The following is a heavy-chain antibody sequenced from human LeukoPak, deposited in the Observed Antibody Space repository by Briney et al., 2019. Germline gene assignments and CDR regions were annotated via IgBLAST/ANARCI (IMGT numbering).Heavy chain of an antibody. J-gene: IGHJ3*02. V-gene: IGHV4-4*07. CDR2: IYTSGST. D-gene: IGHD2-15*01. CDR3: ARDRVVAATSHAFDI. CDR1: GGSISSYY. Sequence: NPSETLSLTCTVSGGSISSYYWSWIRQPAGKGLEWIGRIYTSGSTNYNPSLKSRVTMSVDTSKNQFSLKLSSVTAADTAVYYCARDRVVAATSHAFDIWGQGTMVTVSS.